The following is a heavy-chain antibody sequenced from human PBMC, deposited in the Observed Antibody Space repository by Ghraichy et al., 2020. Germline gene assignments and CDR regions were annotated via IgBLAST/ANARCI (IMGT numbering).Heavy chain of an antibody. Sequence: SETLSLTCTVSGGSISSYYWSWIRQPPGKGLEWIGYIYYSGSTNYNPSLKSRVTISVDTSKNQFSLKLSSVTAADTAVYYCARAPGYCSSTSCYTPFDYWGQGTLVTVSS. CDR3: ARAPGYCSSTSCYTPFDY. CDR2: IYYSGST. CDR1: GGSISSYY. J-gene: IGHJ4*02. D-gene: IGHD2-2*02. V-gene: IGHV4-59*01.